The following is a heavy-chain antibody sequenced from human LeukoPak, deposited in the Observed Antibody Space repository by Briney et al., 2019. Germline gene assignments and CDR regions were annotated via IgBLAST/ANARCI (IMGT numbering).Heavy chain of an antibody. D-gene: IGHD3-22*01. CDR3: ATYYDRSGYKWDY. Sequence: PSGTLSLTCAVSGGSISNSNWWSWVRQSPGKGLEWIGEIHHGGSTTYNPSPKSRVTISLDESKNQFSLKLNSVTAADTAMYYCATYYDRSGYKWDYWGQGTLVTVSS. V-gene: IGHV4-4*02. CDR1: GGSISNSNW. CDR2: IHHGGST. J-gene: IGHJ4*02.